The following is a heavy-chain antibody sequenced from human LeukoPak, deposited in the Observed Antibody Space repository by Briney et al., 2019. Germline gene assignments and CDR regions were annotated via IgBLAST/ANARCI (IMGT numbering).Heavy chain of an antibody. CDR1: GVTLRNYS. CDR3: AKDRDCSSPGCYVFAN. D-gene: IGHD2-2*01. Sequence: GGSLRLSCGASGVTLRNYSRTWIRQAPGKGLQWVSVISGDGESTYYSDSVRGRFTISRDNSTNTMYLQMNNLRAEDTAIYDRAKDRDCSSPGCYVFANWGQGTLVTVSS. CDR2: ISGDGEST. J-gene: IGHJ4*02. V-gene: IGHV3-23*01.